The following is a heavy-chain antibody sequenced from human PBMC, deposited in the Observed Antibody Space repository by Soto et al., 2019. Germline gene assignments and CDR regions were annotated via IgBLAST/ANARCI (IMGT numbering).Heavy chain of an antibody. CDR3: AREGQPAAGTTPHN. Sequence: PGGSLILSCASSGFTFSSYAMHWVRPAPGKGLEWVAVISYDGGKKYYADSVKGRFTISRDNSKNTLYVEMNSLSAEDTAVYYCAREGQPAAGTTPHNWGQGTLVTVSS. CDR1: GFTFSSYA. CDR2: ISYDGGKK. V-gene: IGHV3-30*04. D-gene: IGHD6-13*01. J-gene: IGHJ4*02.